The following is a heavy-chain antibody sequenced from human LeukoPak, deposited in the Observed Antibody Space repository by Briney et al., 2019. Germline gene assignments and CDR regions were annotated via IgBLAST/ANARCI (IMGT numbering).Heavy chain of an antibody. V-gene: IGHV1-2*02. Sequence: ASVKVSCKASGHTFGDHYMHWVRQPPGQGLEWMGWINPNSGGTKYAQRFQGRVTMTRDTSIITAYMELRRLRSDDTAVYYCARVLLRTGIPEGFDPWGQGTLVTVSS. J-gene: IGHJ5*02. CDR2: INPNSGGT. CDR3: ARVLLRTGIPEGFDP. CDR1: GHTFGDHY. D-gene: IGHD1-14*01.